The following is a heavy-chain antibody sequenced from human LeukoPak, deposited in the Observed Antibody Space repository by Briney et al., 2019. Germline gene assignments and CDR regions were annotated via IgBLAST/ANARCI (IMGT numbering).Heavy chain of an antibody. Sequence: SETLSLTCTVSGVSISSSSYYWGWIRQPRGKGLEWTGSVYYSGSTYYHPSLKSRVTISVDTSKNQFSLKLSSVTAADTAVYYCARDIVVVPAAIELFDYWGQGTLVTVSS. CDR1: GVSISSSSYY. J-gene: IGHJ4*02. D-gene: IGHD2-2*01. CDR3: ARDIVVVPAAIELFDY. CDR2: VYYSGST. V-gene: IGHV4-39*01.